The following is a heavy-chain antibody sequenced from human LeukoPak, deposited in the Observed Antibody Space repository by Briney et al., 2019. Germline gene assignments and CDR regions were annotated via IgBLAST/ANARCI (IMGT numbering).Heavy chain of an antibody. CDR2: MYVSGNT. V-gene: IGHV4-4*07. CDR3: ARENYYDSSGYSEGMDV. D-gene: IGHD3-22*01. CDR1: GGSMSNSY. J-gene: IGHJ6*02. Sequence: SETLSLTCTVSGGSMSNSYLTWVRQPAGKGLEWIGRMYVSGNTNYNPSLRSRVSMSIDSSNNQFSLRLGSVTAADTAVYYCARENYYDSSGYSEGMDVWGQGTTVTVS.